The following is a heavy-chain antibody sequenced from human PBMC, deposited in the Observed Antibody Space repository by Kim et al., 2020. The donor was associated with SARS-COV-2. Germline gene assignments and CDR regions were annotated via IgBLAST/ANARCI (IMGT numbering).Heavy chain of an antibody. CDR3: TICGSYRKIDY. Sequence: GVSLRLSCAVSGFNFASPAMSWVRQTPGKGLEWVSGIGGGGHTDYTDSVKGRFTTSRDSSKNTLYLQMNSLRAEDTAIYYCTICGSYRKIDYWGQGSLVT. CDR1: GFNFASPA. J-gene: IGHJ4*02. CDR2: IGGGGHT. V-gene: IGHV3-23*01. D-gene: IGHD1-26*01.